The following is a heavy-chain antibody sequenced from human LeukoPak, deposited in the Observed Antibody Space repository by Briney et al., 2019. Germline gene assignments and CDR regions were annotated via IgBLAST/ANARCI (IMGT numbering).Heavy chain of an antibody. CDR1: GFTFSDYY. Sequence: KPGGSLRLSCAASGFTFSDYYMSWIRQAPGKGLEWVSSIGPTGTDRYYADSVRGRFTISRDNAKNSMYLQMDSLRDEDTAVYYCATETIGRHYDYWGQGTLLTVSS. V-gene: IGHV3-69-1*02. J-gene: IGHJ4*02. CDR2: IGPTGTDR. D-gene: IGHD1-14*01. CDR3: ATETIGRHYDY.